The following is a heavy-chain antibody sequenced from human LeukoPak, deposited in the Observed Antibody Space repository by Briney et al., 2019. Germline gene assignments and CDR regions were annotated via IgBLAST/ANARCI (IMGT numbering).Heavy chain of an antibody. CDR2: ISGSGGST. J-gene: IGHJ4*02. Sequence: GGSLRLSCAASGFTFSSYAMSWVRQAPGKGLEWVSAISGSGGSTYYADSVKGRFAISRDNSKNTLYLQMNSLRAEDTAVYYCAKDDDYYGSGAPFDYWGQGTLVTVSS. CDR3: AKDDDYYGSGAPFDY. V-gene: IGHV3-23*01. CDR1: GFTFSSYA. D-gene: IGHD3-10*01.